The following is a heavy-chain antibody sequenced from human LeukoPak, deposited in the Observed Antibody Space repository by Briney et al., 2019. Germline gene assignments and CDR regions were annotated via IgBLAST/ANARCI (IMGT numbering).Heavy chain of an antibody. CDR2: IYYSGST. Sequence: PSETLSLTCTVSGGSVSSGSYYWSWIRQPPGKGLEWIGYIYYSGSTNYNASLKSRVTISVDTSKNQFSLKLSSVTAADTAVYYCARGLQYLGMDVWGQGTTVTVSS. CDR3: ARGLQYLGMDV. V-gene: IGHV4-61*01. D-gene: IGHD2-2*01. J-gene: IGHJ6*02. CDR1: GGSVSSGSYY.